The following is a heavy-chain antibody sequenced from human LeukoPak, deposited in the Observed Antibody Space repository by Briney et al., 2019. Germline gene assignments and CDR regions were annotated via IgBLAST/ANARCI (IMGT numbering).Heavy chain of an antibody. Sequence: SETLSLTCTVSCGSIINYYWVWIRQPPGKGLEWIGYIYYSGSTNYNSSLKSRLTISVDASKNQFSLKLNSVTAADTAVYYCARGAISGYYYYMDVWGKGITVTVSS. CDR1: CGSIINYY. CDR2: IYYSGST. CDR3: ARGAISGYYYYMDV. V-gene: IGHV4-59*01. D-gene: IGHD5-12*01. J-gene: IGHJ6*03.